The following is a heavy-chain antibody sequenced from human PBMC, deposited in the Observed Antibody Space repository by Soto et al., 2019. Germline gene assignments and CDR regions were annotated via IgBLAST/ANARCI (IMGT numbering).Heavy chain of an antibody. CDR1: GFTFSGSA. CDR2: IRSKANSYAT. V-gene: IGHV3-73*01. J-gene: IGHJ6*02. CDR3: TRLAWEPWDYYYYGMDV. Sequence: EVQLVESGGGLVQPGGSPKLSCAASGFTFSGSAMHWVRQASGKGLEWVGRIRSKANSYATAYAASVKGRFTISRDDSKNTAYLQMNSLKTEDTAVYYCTRLAWEPWDYYYYGMDVWGQGTTVTVSS. D-gene: IGHD1-26*01.